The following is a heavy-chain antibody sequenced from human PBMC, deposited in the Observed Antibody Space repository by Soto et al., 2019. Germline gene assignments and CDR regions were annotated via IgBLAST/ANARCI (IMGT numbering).Heavy chain of an antibody. CDR2: IYYSGST. CDR3: ARARINGDYDY. Sequence: TSETLSLTCTVSGGSISSGGYYWSWIRQHPGKGLEWIGYIYYSGSTYYNPSLKSRVTISVDTSKNQFSLKLSSVTAADTAVYYCARARINGDYDYWGQGTLVTVSS. V-gene: IGHV4-31*03. D-gene: IGHD4-17*01. J-gene: IGHJ4*02. CDR1: GGSISSGGYY.